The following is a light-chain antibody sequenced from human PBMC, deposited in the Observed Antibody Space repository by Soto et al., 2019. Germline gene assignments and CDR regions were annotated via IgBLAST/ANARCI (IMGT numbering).Light chain of an antibody. CDR3: CSYAGSSTPHYV. CDR2: EGS. J-gene: IGLJ1*01. V-gene: IGLV2-23*01. Sequence: QSALPQPASVSGSPGQSITISCTGTNSDVGSYNLVSWYQQHPGKAPKLMIYEGSKRPSGVSNRFSGSKSGNTASLTISGLQAEDEADYYCCSYAGSSTPHYVFGTGTKVTVL. CDR1: NSDVGSYNL.